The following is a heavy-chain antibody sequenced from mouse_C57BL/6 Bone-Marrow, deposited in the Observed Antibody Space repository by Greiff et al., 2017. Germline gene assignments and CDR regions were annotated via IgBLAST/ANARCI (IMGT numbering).Heavy chain of an antibody. J-gene: IGHJ1*03. D-gene: IGHD1-1*01. Sequence: VQLQQSGPELVKPGASVKMSCKASGYTFTDYNMHWVKQSHGKSLEWSGYINPNNGGTSYNQKFKGKATLTVNKSSSTAYMELRSLTSEDSAVYYCAIYYYGSSFNWYFDVWGTGTTVTVSS. V-gene: IGHV1-22*01. CDR3: AIYYYGSSFNWYFDV. CDR1: GYTFTDYN. CDR2: INPNNGGT.